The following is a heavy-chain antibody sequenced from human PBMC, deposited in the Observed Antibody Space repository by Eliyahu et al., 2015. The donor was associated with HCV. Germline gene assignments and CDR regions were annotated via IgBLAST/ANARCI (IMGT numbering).Heavy chain of an antibody. J-gene: IGHJ4*02. CDR2: INPNSGGT. CDR1: GYTFTGYY. CDR3: ARDEGQQWLVYYFDY. V-gene: IGHV1-2*02. Sequence: QVQLVQSGAEVKKPGASVKVSCKASGYTFTGYYMHWVRQAPGQGLEWMGWINPNSGGTNYAQKFQGRVTMTRDTSISTAYMELSRLRSDDTAVYYCARDEGQQWLVYYFDYWGQGTLVTVSS. D-gene: IGHD6-19*01.